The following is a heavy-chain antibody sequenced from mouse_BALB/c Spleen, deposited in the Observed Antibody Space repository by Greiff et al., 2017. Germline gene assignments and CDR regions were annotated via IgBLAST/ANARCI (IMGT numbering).Heavy chain of an antibody. D-gene: IGHD1-1*01. V-gene: IGHV3-2*02. CDR1: GYSITSDYA. CDR2: ISYSGST. Sequence: VQLKESGPGLVKPSQSLSLTCTVTGYSITSDYAWNWIRQFPGNKLEWMGYISYSGSTSYNPSLKSRISITRDTSKNQFFLQLNSVTTEDTATYYCARTTTVVDWYFDVWGAGTTVTVSS. CDR3: ARTTTVVDWYFDV. J-gene: IGHJ1*01.